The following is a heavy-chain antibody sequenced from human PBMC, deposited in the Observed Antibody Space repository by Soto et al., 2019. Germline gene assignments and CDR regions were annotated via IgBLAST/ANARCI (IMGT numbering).Heavy chain of an antibody. J-gene: IGHJ6*02. CDR3: ARRVAARNTYYYYYYGMDV. CDR2: ISAYNGNT. D-gene: IGHD6-6*01. Sequence: ASVKVSFKASGYTFTSYGISWVRQAPGQGLEWMGWISAYNGNTNYAQKLQGRVTMTTDTSTSTAYMELRSLRSDDTAVYYCARRVAARNTYYYYYYGMDVWGQGTTVTVSS. V-gene: IGHV1-18*01. CDR1: GYTFTSYG.